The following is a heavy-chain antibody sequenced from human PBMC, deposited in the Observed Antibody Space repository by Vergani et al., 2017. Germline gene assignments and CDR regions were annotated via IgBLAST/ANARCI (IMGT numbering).Heavy chain of an antibody. Sequence: QVQLVESGGGVVQPGRSLRLSCAASGFTFSSYAMHWVRQAPGKGLEWVSVISYDGSNKYYADSVKGRFTISRDNSKNTLYLQMNSLRPEDTAVYYCAKEGGGYCSGGTCYPEYWGQGTLVIVSS. D-gene: IGHD2-15*01. CDR2: ISYDGSNK. J-gene: IGHJ4*02. V-gene: IGHV3-30-3*02. CDR1: GFTFSSYA. CDR3: AKEGGGYCSGGTCYPEY.